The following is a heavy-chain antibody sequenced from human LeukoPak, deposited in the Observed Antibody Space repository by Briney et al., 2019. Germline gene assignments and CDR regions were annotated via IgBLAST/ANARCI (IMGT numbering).Heavy chain of an antibody. CDR2: INHSGST. J-gene: IGHJ6*02. CDR3: ARKPAYCGGDCYYYYYGMDV. D-gene: IGHD2-21*02. CDR1: GGSFSGYY. Sequence: SETLSLTCAVYGGSFSGYYWSWIRQPPGRGLEWTGEINHSGSTNYNPSLKSRVTISVDTSKNQFSLKLSSVTAADTAVYYCARKPAYCGGDCYYYYYGMDVWGQGTTVTVSS. V-gene: IGHV4-34*01.